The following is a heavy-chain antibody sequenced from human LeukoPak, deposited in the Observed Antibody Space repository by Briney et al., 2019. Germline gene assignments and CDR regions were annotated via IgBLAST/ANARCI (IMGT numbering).Heavy chain of an antibody. Sequence: GESLKISCKTSGYSFNKYWIGWGRQMPGKGLEWMGSISPGDSETRYSSSFQGQVTISADKSVNSAYLQWISLKASDTAIYYCVRLGSISWGQGTLVTVPS. J-gene: IGHJ4*02. CDR1: GYSFNKYW. D-gene: IGHD2-21*01. V-gene: IGHV5-51*01. CDR2: ISPGDSET. CDR3: VRLGSIS.